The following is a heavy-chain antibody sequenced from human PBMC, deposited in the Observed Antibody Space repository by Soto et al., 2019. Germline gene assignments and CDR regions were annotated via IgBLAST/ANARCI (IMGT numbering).Heavy chain of an antibody. V-gene: IGHV4-39*02. CDR2: LYYSGST. Sequence: SETLSLTCSVSGGSISTSSYYWVWIRQPPGKGLEWIGSLYYSGSTYYNPSLKSRVTISVDTSKNQFSLRLSSVTAADTAVYYCARDTIGGKSQGSMDVWGQGTTVTVSS. CDR3: ARDTIGGKSQGSMDV. D-gene: IGHD2-15*01. J-gene: IGHJ6*02. CDR1: GGSISTSSYY.